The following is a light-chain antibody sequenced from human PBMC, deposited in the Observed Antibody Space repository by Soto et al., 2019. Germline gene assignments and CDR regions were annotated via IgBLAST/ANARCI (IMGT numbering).Light chain of an antibody. Sequence: QSALTQPPSASGSPGQSLTISCAGTGSDVGAYKYVSWYQQHPGKAPKLIIYEVDKRPSGVPDRFSGSKSGNTASLTVSGLQAEDEADYYCSSYGGSNIPLYVFGTGTQLTVL. V-gene: IGLV2-8*01. CDR3: SSYGGSNIPLYV. CDR1: GSDVGAYKY. CDR2: EVD. J-gene: IGLJ1*01.